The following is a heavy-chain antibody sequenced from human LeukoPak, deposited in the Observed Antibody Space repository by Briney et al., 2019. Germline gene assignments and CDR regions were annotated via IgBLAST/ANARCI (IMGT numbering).Heavy chain of an antibody. D-gene: IGHD1-7*01. CDR1: GFTFSSSA. Sequence: GGSLRLSCAASGFTFSSSAMNWVRQAPGKGLEWVANIKQDGSEKYYVDSVKGRFTISRDNAKNSLYLQMNSLRAEDTAVYYCARGTTRWFDPWGQGTLVTVSS. V-gene: IGHV3-7*01. CDR3: ARGTTRWFDP. CDR2: IKQDGSEK. J-gene: IGHJ5*02.